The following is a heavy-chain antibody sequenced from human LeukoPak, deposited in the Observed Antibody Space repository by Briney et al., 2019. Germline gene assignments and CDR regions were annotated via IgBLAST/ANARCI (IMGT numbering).Heavy chain of an antibody. V-gene: IGHV1-18*01. Sequence: ASVKVSCKASGYTFTSYSITWARQAPGQRLEWMGWISTNNGNTDYAQKLRDRVTMTTDTSTNTAYMELRSLRSDDTAVYYCARDLDRIVPTTADYWGQGTLVTVSS. CDR3: ARDLDRIVPTTADY. CDR1: GYTFTSYS. D-gene: IGHD5-12*01. J-gene: IGHJ4*02. CDR2: ISTNNGNT.